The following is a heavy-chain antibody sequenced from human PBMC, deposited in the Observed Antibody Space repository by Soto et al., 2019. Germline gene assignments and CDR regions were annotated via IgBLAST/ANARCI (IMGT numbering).Heavy chain of an antibody. D-gene: IGHD1-26*01. CDR1: GYTFTSYD. V-gene: IGHV1-8*01. J-gene: IGHJ6*02. CDR3: AXGLLVSGSYYYYYGMDV. Sequence: ASVKVSCKDSGYTFTSYDINWVRQATGQGLEWMGWMNPNSGNTGYAQKFQGRVTMTRNTSISTAYMELSSLRSEDTAVYYCAXGLLVSGSYYYYYGMDVWGQGTTVTVSS. CDR2: MNPNSGNT.